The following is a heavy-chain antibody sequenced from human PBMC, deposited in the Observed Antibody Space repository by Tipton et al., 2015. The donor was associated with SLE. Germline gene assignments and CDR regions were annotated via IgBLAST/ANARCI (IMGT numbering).Heavy chain of an antibody. Sequence: SLRLSCAASGFTFSSYSMNWVRQAPGKGLEWVSSISSSSSYIYYADSVKGRFTISRDNAKNSPYLQMNSLRAEDTAVYYCARALYCGGDCSPYWYFDLWGRGTLVTVSS. J-gene: IGHJ2*01. CDR3: ARALYCGGDCSPYWYFDL. CDR1: GFTFSSYS. D-gene: IGHD2-21*01. CDR2: ISSSSSYI. V-gene: IGHV3-21*01.